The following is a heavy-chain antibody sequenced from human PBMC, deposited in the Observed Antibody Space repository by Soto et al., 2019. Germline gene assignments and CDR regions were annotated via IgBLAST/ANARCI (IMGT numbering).Heavy chain of an antibody. CDR2: ISAYNGNT. J-gene: IGHJ3*02. CDR3: ARAEGVVVAATFAFDI. Sequence: QVQLVQSGAEVKKPGASVKVSCKASGYTFTSYVISWVRQAPGQGLEWMGWISAYNGNTNYAQKLQGRVTMTTDTSMSTAYMELRSLRSDDTAVYYCARAEGVVVAATFAFDIWGQGTMVTVSS. D-gene: IGHD2-15*01. CDR1: GYTFTSYV. V-gene: IGHV1-18*01.